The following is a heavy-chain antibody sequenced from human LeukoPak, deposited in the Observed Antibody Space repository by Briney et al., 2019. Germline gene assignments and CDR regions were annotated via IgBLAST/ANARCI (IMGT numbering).Heavy chain of an antibody. CDR2: ISSIGST. V-gene: IGHV4-59*11. CDR1: DDSFITQY. CDR3: ARDPTTVTKGFDI. D-gene: IGHD4-17*01. Sequence: SEALSLTFSGSDDSFITQYWTWIRQPPGKGLEGIGYISSIGSTNYNPSVKSRGTISVDTSKKEVSLKMTSVTAADTAVYYCARDPTTVTKGFDIWGQGTMVTVSS. J-gene: IGHJ3*02.